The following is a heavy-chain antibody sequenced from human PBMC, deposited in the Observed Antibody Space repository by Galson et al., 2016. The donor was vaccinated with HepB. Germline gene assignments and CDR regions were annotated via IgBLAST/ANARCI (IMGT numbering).Heavy chain of an antibody. CDR2: ISHDGRDQ. J-gene: IGHJ4*02. CDR1: GLNFWTYW. D-gene: IGHD3-16*01. Sequence: SLRLSCAASGLNFWTYWMTWVRQAPGKGPEWVASISHDGRDQRYVDSVEGRFTISRDNARNSLYLQMNSLRVDDTAVYYCAQYGGLADSWGQGTLVTVSS. V-gene: IGHV3-7*01. CDR3: AQYGGLADS.